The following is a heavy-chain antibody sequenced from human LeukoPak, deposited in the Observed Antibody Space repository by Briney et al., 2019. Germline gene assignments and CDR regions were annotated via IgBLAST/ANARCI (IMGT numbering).Heavy chain of an antibody. D-gene: IGHD3-3*01. CDR3: ARAVKWARPISIFGVVTPPWNWFDP. J-gene: IGHJ5*02. Sequence: ASVKVSCKASGYTFTSYDINWVRQATGQGLEWMGWMNPNSGNTGYAQKFQGRVTITRNTSISTAYMELSSLRSEDTAVYYCARAVKWARPISIFGVVTPPWNWFDPWGQGTLVTVSS. CDR2: MNPNSGNT. CDR1: GYTFTSYD. V-gene: IGHV1-8*03.